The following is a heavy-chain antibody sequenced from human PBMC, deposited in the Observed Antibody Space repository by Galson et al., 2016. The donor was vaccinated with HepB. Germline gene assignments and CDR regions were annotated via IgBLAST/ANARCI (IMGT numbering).Heavy chain of an antibody. CDR3: ARAGDYYDSSGSYYTGDYFDY. D-gene: IGHD3-22*01. V-gene: IGHV1-18*04. J-gene: IGHJ4*02. Sequence: SVKVSCKASGYTFTSYGINWVRQAPGQGLEWMAWISAYNGNTNYAQNLQGRVTMTTDTSTSTAYMELRSLRSDDTAVYYCARAGDYYDSSGSYYTGDYFDYWGQGTLVTVSS. CDR1: GYTFTSYG. CDR2: ISAYNGNT.